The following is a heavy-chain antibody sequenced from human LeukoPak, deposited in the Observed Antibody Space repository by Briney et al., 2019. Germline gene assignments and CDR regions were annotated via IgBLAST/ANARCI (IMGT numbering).Heavy chain of an antibody. D-gene: IGHD2-21*02. CDR2: IRYDGSNK. V-gene: IGHV3-30*02. J-gene: IGHJ3*02. CDR3: ARPRGGDAFDAFNI. CDR1: GFTFSSYA. Sequence: GGSLRLSCAASGFTFSSYAMHWVRQAPGKGLEWVAFIRYDGSNKYYADSVKGRFTISRDNSKNTLYLQMNSLRAEDTAVYYCARPRGGDAFDAFNIWGQGTMVIVSS.